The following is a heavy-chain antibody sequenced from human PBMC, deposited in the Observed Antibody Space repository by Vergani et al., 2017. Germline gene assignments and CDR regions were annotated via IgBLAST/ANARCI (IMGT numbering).Heavy chain of an antibody. V-gene: IGHV4-38-2*01. D-gene: IGHD5-18*01. CDR1: GYSISSGYY. Sequence: QVQLQESGPGLVKPSETLSLTCAVSGYSISSGYYWGWIRQPPGKGLEWIGSIYHSGSTYYNPSLKSRVTISVDTSKNQFSLKLSSVTAADTAVYYCARLGYSYGPPVYFDYWGQGTLVTVSS. CDR2: IYHSGST. CDR3: ARLGYSYGPPVYFDY. J-gene: IGHJ4*02.